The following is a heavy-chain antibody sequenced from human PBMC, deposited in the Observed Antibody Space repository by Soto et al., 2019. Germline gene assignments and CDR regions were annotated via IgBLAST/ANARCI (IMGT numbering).Heavy chain of an antibody. CDR2: ISYDGSNK. CDR3: ARDSNRYEGFLEFLPMMHHQYGMDL. V-gene: IGHV3-30-3*01. Sequence: GGSMRLSCAASGFTFRSYAMHWVRQALGKGLEWVAVISYDGSNKYYADSVKGRFSISRDNSKNTLYLQMNSLRAEDTAVYYCARDSNRYEGFLEFLPMMHHQYGMDLLGEGTTVTVSS. D-gene: IGHD3-3*01. CDR1: GFTFRSYA. J-gene: IGHJ6*04.